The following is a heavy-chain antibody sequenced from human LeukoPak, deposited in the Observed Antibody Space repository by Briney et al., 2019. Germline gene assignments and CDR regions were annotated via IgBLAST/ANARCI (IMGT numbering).Heavy chain of an antibody. Sequence: GESLKISCKTSGYNFTSYSIAWVRQMPGKGLEWIGIIYPRDFDTRYSPSFQGRVTISADVSARTAHLQWTTLKASDTAIYYCAKSFSNFFDEWGQGTLVTVSS. CDR1: GYNFTSYS. CDR2: IYPRDFDT. CDR3: AKSFSNFFDE. J-gene: IGHJ4*02. V-gene: IGHV5-51*01. D-gene: IGHD2/OR15-2a*01.